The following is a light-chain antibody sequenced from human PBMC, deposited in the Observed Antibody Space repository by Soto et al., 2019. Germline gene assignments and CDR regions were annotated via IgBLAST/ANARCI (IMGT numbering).Light chain of an antibody. J-gene: IGKJ1*01. Sequence: DIQMTQSPSTLSASVGDRVAITCRASDNIVHWVAWYQQKPGKAPKLLTYKAANLADEVPSRFAGSGSGTDFTLTITRLQPDDFATYYCQHYNSFSRTFGQGTKV. V-gene: IGKV1-5*03. CDR3: QHYNSFSRT. CDR2: KAA. CDR1: DNIVHW.